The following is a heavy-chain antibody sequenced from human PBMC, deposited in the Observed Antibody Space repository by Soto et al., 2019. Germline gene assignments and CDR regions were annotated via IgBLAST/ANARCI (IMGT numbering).Heavy chain of an antibody. CDR3: AKEKVPVVVTAPFDY. CDR2: ISYDGSNK. Sequence: QVQLVESGGGVVQPGRSLRLSCAASGFTFSSYGMHWVRQAPGKGLEWVAVISYDGSNKYYADSVKGRFTVSRDNSKNTLYLQMNSLRAEDTAVYYCAKEKVPVVVTAPFDYWGQGTLVTVSS. J-gene: IGHJ4*02. CDR1: GFTFSSYG. D-gene: IGHD2-21*02. V-gene: IGHV3-30*18.